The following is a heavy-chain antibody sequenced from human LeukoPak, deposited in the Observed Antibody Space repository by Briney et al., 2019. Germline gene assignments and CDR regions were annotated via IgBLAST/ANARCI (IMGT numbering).Heavy chain of an antibody. J-gene: IGHJ4*02. V-gene: IGHV4-34*01. Sequence: SETLSLTCAVYGGSFSGYYWSWIRQPPGKELEWIGEINHSGSTNYNPSLKSRVTISVDTSKNQFSLKLSSVTAADTAVYYCARLDMGGSATILDYWGQGTLVTVSS. D-gene: IGHD5-24*01. CDR2: INHSGST. CDR3: ARLDMGGSATILDY. CDR1: GGSFSGYY.